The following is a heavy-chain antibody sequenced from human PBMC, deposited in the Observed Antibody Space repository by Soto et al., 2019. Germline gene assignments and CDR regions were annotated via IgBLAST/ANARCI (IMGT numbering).Heavy chain of an antibody. CDR3: AREAIFGVVIRFAFDI. V-gene: IGHV4-30-4*01. D-gene: IGHD3-3*01. CDR1: GGSISSGDYY. Sequence: QVQLQESGPGLVKPSQTLSLTCTVSGGSISSGDYYWSWIRQPPGKGLEWIGYIYYSGSTYYNPSIKSRVTRSVDTSKNQFSLKLSSVTAADTAVYYCAREAIFGVVIRFAFDIWGQGTMVTVSS. CDR2: IYYSGST. J-gene: IGHJ3*02.